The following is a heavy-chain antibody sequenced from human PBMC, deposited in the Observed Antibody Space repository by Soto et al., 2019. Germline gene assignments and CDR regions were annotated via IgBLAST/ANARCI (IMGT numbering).Heavy chain of an antibody. CDR1: GGTFSSYA. CDR2: IIPIFGTA. CDR3: ARVQLTGYYNYYYYGMDV. Sequence: GASVKVSCKASGGTFSSYAISWVRQAPGQGLEWMGGIIPIFGTANYAQKFQGRVTITADESTSTAYMELSSLRSEDTAVYYCARVQLTGYYNYYYYGMDVWGQGTTVTVSS. D-gene: IGHD3-9*01. V-gene: IGHV1-69*13. J-gene: IGHJ6*02.